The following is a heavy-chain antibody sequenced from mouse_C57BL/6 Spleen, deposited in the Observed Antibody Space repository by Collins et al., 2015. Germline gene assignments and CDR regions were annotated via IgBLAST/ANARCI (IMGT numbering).Heavy chain of an antibody. V-gene: IGHV1-74*01. J-gene: IGHJ1*03. CDR2: IHPSDSDT. D-gene: IGHD4-1*01. CDR3: AIELGRNWYFDV. Sequence: QVQLQQPGAELVKPGASVKVSCKASGYIISRYWMHWVKQRPGQGLEWIGRIHPSDSDTNYNQKFKGKATLTVDKSSSTAYMQLSSLTSEDSAVYYCAIELGRNWYFDVWGTETTVTVSS. CDR1: GYIISRYW.